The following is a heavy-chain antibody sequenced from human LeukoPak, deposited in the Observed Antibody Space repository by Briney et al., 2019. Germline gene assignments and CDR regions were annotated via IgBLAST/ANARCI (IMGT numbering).Heavy chain of an antibody. D-gene: IGHD2-2*01. CDR1: GFTVSSNY. CDR2: IYSGGST. CDR3: ARAGIGYCSSTSCYEPSGAFDI. V-gene: IGHV3-53*04. Sequence: GGSLRLSCAASGFTVSSNYMSWVRQAPGKGLEWVSVIYSGGSTYYADSVKGRFTISRHNSKNTLYLQMNSLRAEDTAVYYCARAGIGYCSSTSCYEPSGAFDIWGQGTMVTASS. J-gene: IGHJ3*02.